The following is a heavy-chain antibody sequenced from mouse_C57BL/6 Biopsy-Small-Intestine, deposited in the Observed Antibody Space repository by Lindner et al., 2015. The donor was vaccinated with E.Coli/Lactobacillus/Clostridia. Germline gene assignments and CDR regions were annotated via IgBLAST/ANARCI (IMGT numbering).Heavy chain of an antibody. CDR2: IDPEDGET. CDR1: GFNIKHYY. J-gene: IGHJ2*01. V-gene: IGHV14-2*01. Sequence: VQLQESGAELVKPGASVKLSCAASGFNIKHYYIHWVKQRTEQGLEWIGRIDPEDGETKYAPKFQGKATITADTSSNTAYLQLSSLTSEDTDVYNCVRCRYYDSCFDYWGQGTTLTVSS. CDR3: VRCRYYDSCFDY. D-gene: IGHD2-4*01.